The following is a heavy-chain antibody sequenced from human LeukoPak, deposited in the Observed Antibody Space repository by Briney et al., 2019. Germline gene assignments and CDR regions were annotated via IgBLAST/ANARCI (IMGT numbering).Heavy chain of an antibody. CDR1: GFTFSSYW. V-gene: IGHV3-74*01. D-gene: IGHD3/OR15-3a*01. CDR3: VRVAVGRAPDI. CDR2: INTDGSDT. J-gene: IGHJ3*02. Sequence: PGGSLRLSCAASGFTFSSYWMHWVRQPPGKGLMWVSCINTDGSDTRYADSVKGRFTISRDNAKNTLYLQMNSLRVEDTAVYYCVRVAVGRAPDIWGQGTTVTVSS.